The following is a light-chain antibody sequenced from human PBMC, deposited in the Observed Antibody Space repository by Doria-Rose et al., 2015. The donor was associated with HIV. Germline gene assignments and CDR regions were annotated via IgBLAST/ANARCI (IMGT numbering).Light chain of an antibody. J-gene: IGKJ1*01. CDR3: QQYYSTPRT. CDR1: QDISNS. CDR2: AAS. Sequence: IQPPSSLSASVGDRVTITCRASQDISNSLAWYQQKPGKTPKLLLYAASRLESGVPSRFSGNGFGTDYTLTISSLQPADFATYYCQQYYSTPRTFGQGTKVDIK. V-gene: IGKV1-NL1*01.